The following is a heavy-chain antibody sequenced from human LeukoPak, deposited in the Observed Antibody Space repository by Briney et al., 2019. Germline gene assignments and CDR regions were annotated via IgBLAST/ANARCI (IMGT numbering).Heavy chain of an antibody. V-gene: IGHV3-21*01. D-gene: IGHD5-18*01. CDR1: GFTLSSYS. J-gene: IGHJ4*02. Sequence: GSLRLSCATSGFTLSSYSMKWVRQAPGKGLGWVSSISSSSSYIYYADSVKGRFTISRDNAKNSLYLQMNSLRAEDTAVYYCARAQGRGYSSFDYWGQGTLVTVSS. CDR2: ISSSSSYI. CDR3: ARAQGRGYSSFDY.